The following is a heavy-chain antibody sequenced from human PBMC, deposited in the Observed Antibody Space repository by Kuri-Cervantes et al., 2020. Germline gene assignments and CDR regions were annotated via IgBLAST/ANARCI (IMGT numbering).Heavy chain of an antibody. Sequence: ETLSXXCAXSGFRXSTYAMGWVRXAPGKSPEWVSTIGLYSDTYYADSXRGRFTXSRDDSKXTLYLEMNSLRGEDTAVXXGAKDTRLYSIYYYFDYWGQGTLVTVSS. J-gene: IGHJ4*02. CDR1: GFRXSTYA. CDR3: AKDTRLYSIYYYFDY. D-gene: IGHD3-3*02. CDR2: IGLYSDT. V-gene: IGHV3-23*01.